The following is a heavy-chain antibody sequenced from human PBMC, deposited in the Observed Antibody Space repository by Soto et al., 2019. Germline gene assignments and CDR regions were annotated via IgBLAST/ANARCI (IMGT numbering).Heavy chain of an antibody. D-gene: IGHD1-1*01. V-gene: IGHV4-34*01. CDR1: GGSLSGYY. J-gene: IGHJ6*02. Sequence: QVQLQQWGAGLLKPSETLSLTCAVYGGSLSGYYGNGIRQSPGKGLEWIGEINYSGSTNYNPSIKSRVTISIDTSKNQFSLKLSSVTAADTAVYYCARTRNLDVWGQGTTVTVSS. CDR3: ARTRNLDV. CDR2: INYSGST.